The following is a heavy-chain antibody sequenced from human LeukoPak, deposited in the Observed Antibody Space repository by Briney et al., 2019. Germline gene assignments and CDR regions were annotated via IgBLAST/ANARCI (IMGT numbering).Heavy chain of an antibody. CDR3: AKDGKKHHGTGDYDN. CDR1: GFTFSSYA. J-gene: IGHJ4*02. D-gene: IGHD3-10*01. Sequence: GGSLRLSCAASGFTFSSYAMSWVRQAPGKGLEWVSAISGSGGSTYYADSVKGRFTISRDNSKNKLFLQMNSLRAEDTAVYYCAKDGKKHHGTGDYDNWGQGTLVTVSS. CDR2: ISGSGGST. V-gene: IGHV3-23*01.